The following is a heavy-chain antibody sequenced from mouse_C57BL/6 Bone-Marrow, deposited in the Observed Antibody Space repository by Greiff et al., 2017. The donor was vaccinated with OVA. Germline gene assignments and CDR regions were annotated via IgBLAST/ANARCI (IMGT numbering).Heavy chain of an antibody. J-gene: IGHJ2*01. CDR2: IDPEDGET. Sequence: EVQLQQSGAELVKPGASVKLSCTASGFNIKDYYMHWVKQRTEQGLEWIGRIDPEDGETKYAAKFQGKATITADTASNTAYLQLSSLTSEDTAVYYCALIYYGNYLDYWGQGTTLTVSS. CDR1: GFNIKDYY. V-gene: IGHV14-2*01. D-gene: IGHD2-1*01. CDR3: ALIYYGNYLDY.